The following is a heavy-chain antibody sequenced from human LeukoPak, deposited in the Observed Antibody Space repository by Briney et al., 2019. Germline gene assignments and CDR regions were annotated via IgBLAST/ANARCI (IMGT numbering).Heavy chain of an antibody. J-gene: IGHJ4*02. CDR3: ARVLSYYDSSGYLHH. V-gene: IGHV1-2*02. Sequence: ASVKVSCKASGYTFTGYYMHWVRQAPGQGLEWMGWINPNSGGTNYAQKFQGRVTMTRDTSISTAYMELSRLRSDDTAVYYCARVLSYYDSSGYLHHWGQGTLVTVSS. D-gene: IGHD3-22*01. CDR1: GYTFTGYY. CDR2: INPNSGGT.